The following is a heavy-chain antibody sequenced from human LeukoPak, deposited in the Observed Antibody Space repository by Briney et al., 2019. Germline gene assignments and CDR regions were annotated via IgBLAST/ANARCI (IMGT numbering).Heavy chain of an antibody. J-gene: IGHJ1*01. D-gene: IGHD3-22*01. CDR1: GFSLSGYG. V-gene: IGHV3-30*02. Sequence: GASLRLSCEASGFSLSGYGMHWVRQAPGKGLEWVAVLSCVGCNEYYADSVKGRFTISRDNSKNTLYLQMNSLRTEDTAIYYCAKEDVVVITIRYFQHWGQATLVTVSS. CDR3: AKEDVVVITIRYFQH. CDR2: LSCVGCNE.